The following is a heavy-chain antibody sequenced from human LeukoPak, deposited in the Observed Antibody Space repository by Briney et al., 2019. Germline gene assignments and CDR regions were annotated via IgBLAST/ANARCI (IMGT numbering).Heavy chain of an antibody. Sequence: GGSLRLSCVASGFTFTKAWMSWVRQAPGKGLEWVSAISGSGGSTYYADSVKGRFTISRDNSKNTLYLQMNSLRAEDTAVYYCAKGVEIRFDYWGQGTLVTVSS. J-gene: IGHJ4*02. CDR2: ISGSGGST. V-gene: IGHV3-23*01. CDR3: AKGVEIRFDY. CDR1: GFTFTKAW. D-gene: IGHD3-3*01.